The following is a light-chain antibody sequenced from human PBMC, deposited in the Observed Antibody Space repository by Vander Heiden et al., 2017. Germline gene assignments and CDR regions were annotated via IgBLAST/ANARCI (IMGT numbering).Light chain of an antibody. CDR1: SSDVGGYNY. Sequence: QSALTQPASVSGSPGQSTTISCTGTSSDVGGYNYVSWYQQHPGKAPKLMIYEVSKRPSGGSNRFSGSKSGNTASLTISGLQAEDEADYYCSSYTSSSTYVVFGGGTKLTVL. V-gene: IGLV2-14*01. CDR2: EVS. J-gene: IGLJ2*01. CDR3: SSYTSSSTYVV.